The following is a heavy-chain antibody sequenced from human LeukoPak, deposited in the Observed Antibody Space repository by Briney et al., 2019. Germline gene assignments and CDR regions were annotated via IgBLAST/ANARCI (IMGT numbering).Heavy chain of an antibody. V-gene: IGHV4-4*07. CDR2: LYKSAAT. D-gene: IGHD3-22*01. CDR3: ARGQKYYDSSGYYPSGGWYFDL. CDR1: DGSISKYS. J-gene: IGHJ2*01. Sequence: SETLSLTCTVSDGSISKYSWSWIRQAAGRGLEWIGRLYKSAATSFNASLQSRVSMSVDTSETQFSLKLSSVTAADTAVYYCARGQKYYDSSGYYPSGGWYFDLWGRGTLVTVSS.